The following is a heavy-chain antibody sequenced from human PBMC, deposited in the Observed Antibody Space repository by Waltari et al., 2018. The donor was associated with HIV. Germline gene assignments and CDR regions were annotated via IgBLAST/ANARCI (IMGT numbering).Heavy chain of an antibody. V-gene: IGHV3-21*01. CDR1: GFTFSTYS. CDR3: ARGTYYYDSSGYYDNLPFDY. D-gene: IGHD3-22*01. J-gene: IGHJ4*02. Sequence: EVQLVESGGGLVKPGGSLRLSCTASGFTFSTYSMHWVRQAPRKGREWVSSIRSRITYIYYADSVKGRFTISRDNAKNSLYLQMNSLRAEDTAVYFCARGTYYYDSSGYYDNLPFDYWGQGTLVTVSS. CDR2: IRSRITYI.